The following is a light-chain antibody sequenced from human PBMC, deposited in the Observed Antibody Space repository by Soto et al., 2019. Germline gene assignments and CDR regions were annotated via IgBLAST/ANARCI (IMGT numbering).Light chain of an antibody. CDR1: QTISSR. V-gene: IGKV1-5*03. CDR3: QHYNNYLLT. CDR2: KAS. J-gene: IGKJ4*01. Sequence: DIQMTQSPSTLSASVGDRVIITCRASQTISSRLAWYQQKPGKAPKLLIYKASSLESGVPSRFSGSGSGTEFTLTISSLQPDDFATYYCQHYNNYLLTFGGGTKVDIK.